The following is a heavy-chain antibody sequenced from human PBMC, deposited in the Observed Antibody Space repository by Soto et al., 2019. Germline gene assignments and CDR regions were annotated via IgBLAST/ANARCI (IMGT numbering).Heavy chain of an antibody. J-gene: IGHJ5*02. Sequence: GGSLRLSCAASGFTFSSYGMHWVRQAPGKGLEWVAVIWYDGSNKYCADSVKGRFTISRDNSKNTLYLQMNSLRAEDTAVYYCARDRSRDNDGSWFDPWGQGTLVTVSS. D-gene: IGHD3-10*01. CDR2: IWYDGSNK. CDR1: GFTFSSYG. V-gene: IGHV3-33*01. CDR3: ARDRSRDNDGSWFDP.